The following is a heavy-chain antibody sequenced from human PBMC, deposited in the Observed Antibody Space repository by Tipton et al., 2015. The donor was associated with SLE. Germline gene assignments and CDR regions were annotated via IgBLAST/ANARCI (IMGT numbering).Heavy chain of an antibody. Sequence: TLSLTCTVSGGSIRNYYWSWIRQPPGKGLEWLAYRFHDGNINYNPSLKTRLTMSVDTSRDQFSLTLNSVTAADTGIYYCARGREWNWSPYYMDVWGKGTTVTVSS. CDR3: ARGREWNWSPYYMDV. D-gene: IGHD1-1*01. CDR1: GGSIRNYY. J-gene: IGHJ6*03. CDR2: RFHDGNI. V-gene: IGHV4-59*01.